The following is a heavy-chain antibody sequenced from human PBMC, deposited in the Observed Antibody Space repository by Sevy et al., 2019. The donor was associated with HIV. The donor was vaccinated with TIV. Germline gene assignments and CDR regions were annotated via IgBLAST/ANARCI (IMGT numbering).Heavy chain of an antibody. Sequence: GGSLRLSCVVSGYSFSSYAISWVRQAPGKGLEWVSTIKARGGSTYYAHSVKGRFTKSRDNPKNTLILQMIKLRVDDTAIYYCARPSPRIAAAASAFYDNWGQGTLVTVSS. CDR1: GYSFSSYA. D-gene: IGHD6-13*01. J-gene: IGHJ4*02. V-gene: IGHV3-23*01. CDR2: IKARGGST. CDR3: ARPSPRIAAAASAFYDN.